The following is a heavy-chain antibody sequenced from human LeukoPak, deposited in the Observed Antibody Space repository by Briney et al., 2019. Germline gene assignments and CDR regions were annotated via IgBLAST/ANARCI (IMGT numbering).Heavy chain of an antibody. J-gene: IGHJ4*02. D-gene: IGHD3-22*01. V-gene: IGHV3-74*01. CDR3: ARDINYYDSSGYYKDY. Sequence: PGGSLRLSCAASGLIFSSYWMHWVRQAPGKGLVGVSRINSDGSSTRYADSVKGRFTVSRDNAKNTLYLQMNSLRAEDTAVYYCARDINYYDSSGYYKDYWGQGTLVTVSS. CDR2: INSDGSST. CDR1: GLIFSSYW.